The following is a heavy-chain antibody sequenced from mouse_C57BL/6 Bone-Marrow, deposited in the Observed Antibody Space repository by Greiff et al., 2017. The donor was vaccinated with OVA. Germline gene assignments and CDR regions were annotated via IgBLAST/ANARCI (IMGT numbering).Heavy chain of an antibody. CDR3: ARLGPKVYFDY. V-gene: IGHV1-19*01. D-gene: IGHD4-1*01. Sequence: EVHLVESGPVLVKPGASVKMSCKASGYTFTDYYMNWVKQSHGKSLEWIGVINPYNGGTSYNQKFKGKATLTVDKSSSTAYMELNSLTSEDSAVYYCARLGPKVYFDYWGQGTTLTVSS. CDR2: INPYNGGT. J-gene: IGHJ2*01. CDR1: GYTFTDYY.